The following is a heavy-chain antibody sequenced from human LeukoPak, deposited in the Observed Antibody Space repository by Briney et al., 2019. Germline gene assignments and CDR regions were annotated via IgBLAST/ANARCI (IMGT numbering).Heavy chain of an antibody. V-gene: IGHV4-34*01. CDR2: INHSGST. CDR3: ARGPLGVYSYGYMAGLRWERGYYFDY. CDR1: VGSFSGYY. D-gene: IGHD5-18*01. Sequence: SEALSLTCAVYVGSFSGYYWSWIRQPPGKGREGIGEINHSGSTNYNPSLQRRVTISVDTSKNQFSLTLSSVTAADTAVYYCARGPLGVYSYGYMAGLRWERGYYFDYWGQGTLVPVSS. J-gene: IGHJ4*02.